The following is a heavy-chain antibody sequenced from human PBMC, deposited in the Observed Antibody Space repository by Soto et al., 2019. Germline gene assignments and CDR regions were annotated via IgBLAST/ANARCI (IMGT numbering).Heavy chain of an antibody. CDR1: GDSVSSNSAA. CDR2: TYYRSKWYN. J-gene: IGHJ4*02. D-gene: IGHD6-13*01. Sequence: SETLSLTCAISGDSVSSNSAAWNWIRQSPSRGLEWLGRTYYRSKWYNDYAVSVKSRITINPDTSKNQFSLQLNSVTPEDTAVYYCARGRIAAAGTHSFNDYWGQGTLVTVSS. V-gene: IGHV6-1*01. CDR3: ARGRIAAAGTHSFNDY.